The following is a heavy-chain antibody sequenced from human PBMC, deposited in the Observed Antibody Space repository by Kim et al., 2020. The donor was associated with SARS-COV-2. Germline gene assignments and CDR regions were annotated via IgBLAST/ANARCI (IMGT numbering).Heavy chain of an antibody. Sequence: GESLKISCKGSGYSFTSYWIGWVRQMPGKGLEWMGIIYPGDSDTRYSPSFQGQVTISADKSISTAYLQWSSLKASDTAMYYCASGGLPAYCSSTSCTWGSFDYWGQGTLVTVSS. V-gene: IGHV5-51*01. CDR1: GYSFTSYW. J-gene: IGHJ4*02. D-gene: IGHD2-2*01. CDR3: ASGGLPAYCSSTSCTWGSFDY. CDR2: IYPGDSDT.